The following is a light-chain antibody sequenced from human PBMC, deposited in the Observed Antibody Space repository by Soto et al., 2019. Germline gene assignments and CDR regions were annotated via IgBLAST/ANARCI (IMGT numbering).Light chain of an antibody. Sequence: EIVMTQSPATLSVFPGEGVTLSCRASQHLYNNLAWSQHKPGQAPRLLLYVASTRATGIPPGFSGTGTGTEFTLHIPSLQSEDFALYYCQQYSLSPRTFGDGTKVEV. CDR2: VAS. V-gene: IGKV3D-15*01. CDR3: QQYSLSPRT. CDR1: QHLYNN. J-gene: IGKJ4*01.